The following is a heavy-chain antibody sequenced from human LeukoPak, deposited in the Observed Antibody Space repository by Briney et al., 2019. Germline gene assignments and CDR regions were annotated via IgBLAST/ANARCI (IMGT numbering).Heavy chain of an antibody. CDR3: ARGARAGYNLEPFDY. J-gene: IGHJ4*02. CDR1: GGSMSSYY. D-gene: IGHD5-24*01. V-gene: IGHV4-59*08. CDR2: IYYSGST. Sequence: PSETLSLTCTVSGGSMSSYYWSWIRQPPGKGLEWIGYIYYSGSTKYNPCLKSRVTISVDTSKNQFSLKLSSVTAADTAVYYCARGARAGYNLEPFDYWGQGTLVTVSS.